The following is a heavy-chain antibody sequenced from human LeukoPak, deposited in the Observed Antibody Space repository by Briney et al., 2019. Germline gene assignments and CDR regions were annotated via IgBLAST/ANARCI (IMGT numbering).Heavy chain of an antibody. J-gene: IGHJ4*02. Sequence: PGGSLRLSCAASGFTVSSNYMSWVRQAPGKGLEWASVIYSGGSTYYADSVKGRFTISRDNSKNTLYLQMNSLRAKDTAVYYCARRASPRGWYWRYWGQGTLVTVSS. CDR1: GFTVSSNY. CDR3: ARRASPRGWYWRY. V-gene: IGHV3-53*01. CDR2: IYSGGST. D-gene: IGHD6-19*01.